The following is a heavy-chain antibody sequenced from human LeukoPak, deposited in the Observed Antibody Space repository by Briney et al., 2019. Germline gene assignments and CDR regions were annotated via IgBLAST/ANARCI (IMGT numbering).Heavy chain of an antibody. D-gene: IGHD3-22*01. CDR3: ARPKSKYDSSGYYPLDY. V-gene: IGHV3-30*02. J-gene: IGHJ4*02. CDR1: GFTFSSYG. Sequence: PGGSLRLSCGASGFTFSSYGMHWVRQAPGKGPEWLAFIRYDGKNKYYADSVKGRFTISRDNSKNTLYLQMNSLRSEDTAVYYCARPKSKYDSSGYYPLDYWGQGTLVTVSS. CDR2: IRYDGKNK.